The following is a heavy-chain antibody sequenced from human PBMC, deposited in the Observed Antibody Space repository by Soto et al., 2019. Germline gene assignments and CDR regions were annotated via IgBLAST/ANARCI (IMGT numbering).Heavy chain of an antibody. CDR3: AKDRGTTGTTYYYYGMDV. D-gene: IGHD1-1*01. CDR1: GFTFSSYG. Sequence: GGSLRLSCAASGFTFSSYGMHWVRQAPGKGLEWVAVISYDGSNKYYADSVKGRFTISRDNSKNTLYLQMNSLRAEDTAVYYCAKDRGTTGTTYYYYGMDVWGQGTTVTVSS. CDR2: ISYDGSNK. J-gene: IGHJ6*02. V-gene: IGHV3-30*18.